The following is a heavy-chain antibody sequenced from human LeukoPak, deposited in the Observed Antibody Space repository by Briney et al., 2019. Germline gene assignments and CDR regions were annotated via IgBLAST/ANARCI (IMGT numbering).Heavy chain of an antibody. V-gene: IGHV1-2*02. CDR1: GYTFTGYY. CDR3: ARDTLNDGDYRGTYFDY. CDR2: INPNSGGT. D-gene: IGHD4-23*01. J-gene: IGHJ4*02. Sequence: ASVKVSCKASGYTFTGYYMHWVRQAPGQGLEWMGWINPNSGGTNYAQKFQGRVTITADKSTSTAYMELSSLRSEDTAVYYCARDTLNDGDYRGTYFDYWGQGTLVTVSS.